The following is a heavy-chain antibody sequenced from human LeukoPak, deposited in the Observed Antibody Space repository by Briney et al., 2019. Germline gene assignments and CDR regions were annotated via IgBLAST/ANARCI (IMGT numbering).Heavy chain of an antibody. D-gene: IGHD5-12*01. Sequence: SETLSLTCTVSGGSISSYYWSWIRQPPGKGLEWIGYIYYSGSTYYNPSLRSRVTISVDTSKNQFYLKLSSVTAADTAVYYCAREWPQRWFDPWGQGTLVTVSS. CDR1: GGSISSYY. CDR3: AREWPQRWFDP. V-gene: IGHV4-59*12. CDR2: IYYSGST. J-gene: IGHJ5*02.